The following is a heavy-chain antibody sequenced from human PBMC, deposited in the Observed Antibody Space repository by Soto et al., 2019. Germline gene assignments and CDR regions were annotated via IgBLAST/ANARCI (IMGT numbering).Heavy chain of an antibody. CDR1: GFIFSSYD. D-gene: IGHD2-2*01. J-gene: IGHJ5*02. V-gene: IGHV3-30*18. CDR3: AKTEGYCNTITCYGGFDP. Sequence: QVQLVESGGGVVQPGRSLRLSCEVSGFIFSSYDMHWLRQAPGEGPEWVAVISYDGSNKYYADSVKGRFTVSRDNSKNTLYLQMNRLRAEDTAVYYCAKTEGYCNTITCYGGFDPWGQGTLVTVSS. CDR2: ISYDGSNK.